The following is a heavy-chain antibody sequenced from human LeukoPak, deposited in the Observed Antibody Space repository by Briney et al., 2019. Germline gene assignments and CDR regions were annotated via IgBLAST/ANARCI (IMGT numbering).Heavy chain of an antibody. CDR1: GYTFTSYG. D-gene: IGHD6-13*01. CDR3: ARDELAAAGTGWFDP. V-gene: IGHV1-18*01. J-gene: IGHJ5*02. Sequence: ASVKVSCRASGYTFTSYGISWVRQAPGQGLEWMGWISTYNGNTNYAQKLQGRVTMTTDTSTSTAYMELRSLRSDDTAVYYCARDELAAAGTGWFDPWGQGTLVTVSS. CDR2: ISTYNGNT.